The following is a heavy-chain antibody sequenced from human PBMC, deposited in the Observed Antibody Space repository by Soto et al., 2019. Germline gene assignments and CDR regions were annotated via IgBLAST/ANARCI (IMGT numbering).Heavy chain of an antibody. CDR3: ARDAPDKYCSSTSCYTGDLDY. Sequence: GASVKVSCKASGYTFTGYYMHWVRQAPGQGLEWMGWINPNSGGTNYAQKFQGWVTMTRDTSISTAYMELSRLRSDDTAVYYCARDAPDKYCSSTSCYTGDLDYWG. J-gene: IGHJ4*01. CDR1: GYTFTGYY. V-gene: IGHV1-2*04. CDR2: INPNSGGT. D-gene: IGHD2-2*02.